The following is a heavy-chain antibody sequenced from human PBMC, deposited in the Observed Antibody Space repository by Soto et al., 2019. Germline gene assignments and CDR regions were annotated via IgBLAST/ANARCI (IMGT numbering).Heavy chain of an antibody. D-gene: IGHD3-10*01. CDR3: ARGRGDGYNQNWYFDL. CDR1: GGSFSGYY. V-gene: IGHV4-34*01. Sequence: SETLSLTCAVYGGSFSGYYWSWIRQPPGKGLEWIGEINNGGSSNYNPSLKSRGSMSVGTSNNQFSLKLTSVTAADTAVYYCARGRGDGYNQNWYFDLWGRGTLVTVSS. CDR2: INNGGSS. J-gene: IGHJ2*01.